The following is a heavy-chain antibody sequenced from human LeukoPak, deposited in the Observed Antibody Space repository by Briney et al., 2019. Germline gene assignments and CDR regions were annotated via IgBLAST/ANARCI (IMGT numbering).Heavy chain of an antibody. Sequence: SVKVSCKASAGTFSSYAISWVRQAPGQGLEWMGGIIPIFGTANYAQKFQGRVTITADESTGTAYMELSSLRSEDTAVYYCAREASVTATLDAFDIWGQGTMVTVSS. D-gene: IGHD2-21*02. J-gene: IGHJ3*02. CDR2: IIPIFGTA. V-gene: IGHV1-69*01. CDR1: AGTFSSYA. CDR3: AREASVTATLDAFDI.